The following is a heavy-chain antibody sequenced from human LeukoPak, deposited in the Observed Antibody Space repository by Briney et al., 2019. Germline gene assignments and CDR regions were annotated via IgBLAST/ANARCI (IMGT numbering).Heavy chain of an antibody. D-gene: IGHD3-22*01. Sequence: SETLSLTCTVSGGSISSGGYYWSWIRQPPGKGLEWIGSMYYSGSTNYKPSLKSRVTISVDTSKNQFSLKLSSVTAADTAVYYCARHAYYYDRSGSYEAFDIWGQGTMVTVSS. V-gene: IGHV4-61*08. J-gene: IGHJ3*02. CDR3: ARHAYYYDRSGSYEAFDI. CDR1: GGSISSGGYY. CDR2: MYYSGST.